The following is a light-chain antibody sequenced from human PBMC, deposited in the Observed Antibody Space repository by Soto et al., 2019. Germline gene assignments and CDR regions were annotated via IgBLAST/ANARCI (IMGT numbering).Light chain of an antibody. V-gene: IGKV1-39*01. J-gene: IGKJ1*01. CDR2: AAS. Sequence: DIQMTQSPSSLSASVGDRVTITCRTSQRIGTHLNWYHEKLGKAPKLLIYAASSLQSGVPSRFSGSGSGTDFSLTISSLQPEDFATYDCQQSYSNAWTFGQGTKVEIK. CDR3: QQSYSNAWT. CDR1: QRIGTH.